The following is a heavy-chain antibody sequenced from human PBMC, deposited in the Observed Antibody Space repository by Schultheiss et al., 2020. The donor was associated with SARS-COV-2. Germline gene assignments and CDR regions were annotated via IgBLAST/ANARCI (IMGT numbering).Heavy chain of an antibody. CDR1: GYTFTGYY. D-gene: IGHD3-3*01. CDR3: ARSRLEVYGYFDL. CDR2: INPNSGGT. Sequence: ASVKVSCKASGYTFTGYYMHWVRQAPGQGLEWMGWINPNSGGTNYAQKFQGRVTMTRNTSISTAYMELSSLRSEDTAVYYCARSRLEVYGYFDLLGRGTLVTVSS. V-gene: IGHV1-2*02. J-gene: IGHJ2*01.